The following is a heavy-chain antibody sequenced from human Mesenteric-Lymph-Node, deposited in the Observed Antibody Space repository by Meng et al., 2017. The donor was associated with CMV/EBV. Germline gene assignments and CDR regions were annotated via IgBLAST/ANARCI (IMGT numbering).Heavy chain of an antibody. J-gene: IGHJ6*02. V-gene: IGHV3-23*01. Sequence: GGSLRLSCAASGFRFSSYAMSWVRQAPGEGLEWVSEISGSDSADYTYYADFVKGRFTISRDNSKNTVYLQMNSLRAEDTALYFCAKGGYSGYGYYYHALDVWGQGATVTVSS. CDR1: GFRFSSYA. CDR3: AKGGYSGYGYYYHALDV. CDR2: ISGSDSADYT. D-gene: IGHD5-12*01.